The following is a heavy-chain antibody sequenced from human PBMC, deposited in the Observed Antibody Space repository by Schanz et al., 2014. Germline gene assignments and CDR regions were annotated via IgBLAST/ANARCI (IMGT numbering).Heavy chain of an antibody. CDR2: INPDSGGT. Sequence: QVQLVQSGAEVKKPGASVKVSCKASGYTLTAYYMHWVRQAPGQGLEWMGWINPDSGGTNYAQKFQGRVTMTRDMSINTAYMELSRLRSDDSAVYYCARELCSSTTCYVRYDPWGQGTLVTVSS. V-gene: IGHV1-2*02. D-gene: IGHD2-2*01. CDR1: GYTLTAYY. CDR3: ARELCSSTTCYVRYDP. J-gene: IGHJ5*02.